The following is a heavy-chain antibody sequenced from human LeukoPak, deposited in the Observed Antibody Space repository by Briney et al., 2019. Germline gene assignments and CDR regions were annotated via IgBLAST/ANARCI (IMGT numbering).Heavy chain of an antibody. CDR2: VRYSGST. Sequence: PSETLSLTCTVSGGSISSGDYYWAWIRQPPGQGLEWIGNVRYSGSTYYNPSLKSRVTISLDTSKNQFSLRLSSVTAADTSMYYCTRRRGGTSSRDYWGQGTLVTVSS. J-gene: IGHJ4*02. CDR1: GGSISSGDYY. CDR3: TRRRGGTSSRDY. D-gene: IGHD6-13*01. V-gene: IGHV4-39*01.